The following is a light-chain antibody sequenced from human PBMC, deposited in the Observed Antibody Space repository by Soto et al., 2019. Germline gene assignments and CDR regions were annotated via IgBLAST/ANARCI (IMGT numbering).Light chain of an antibody. V-gene: IGKV3-20*01. J-gene: IGKJ3*01. Sequence: IVLTQSPGTLSLSPGERATLSCRASQSVSPYLAWYQHKPGQAPRLLIYGASSRATRIPDRFSGSGSGTDFTLTISRLEPEDLAVYYCQQYGRSPPVTLGPGTKVDIK. CDR1: QSVSPY. CDR3: QQYGRSPPVT. CDR2: GAS.